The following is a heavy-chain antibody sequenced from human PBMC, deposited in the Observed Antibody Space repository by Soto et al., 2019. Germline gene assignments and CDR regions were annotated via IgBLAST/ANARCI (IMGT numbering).Heavy chain of an antibody. Sequence: QVQLQESGPGLVKPSQTLSLTCTVSGGSISSGGYYWSWIRQHPGNGREWIGYIYYSGSTYYNPSLKSRVTRSPDTSKNHGSLTLSSVTAADTAVYYCESSGSGSPHEFDYWGQGTLVTVSS. CDR1: GGSISSGGYY. D-gene: IGHD3-10*01. CDR3: ESSGSGSPHEFDY. V-gene: IGHV4-31*03. CDR2: IYYSGST. J-gene: IGHJ4*02.